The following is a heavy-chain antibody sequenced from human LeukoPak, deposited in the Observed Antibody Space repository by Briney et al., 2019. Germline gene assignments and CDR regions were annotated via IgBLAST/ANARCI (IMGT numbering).Heavy chain of an antibody. J-gene: IGHJ4*02. V-gene: IGHV3-23*01. CDR1: GFTFSSYA. CDR2: ISGSGGST. D-gene: IGHD4-17*01. CDR3: AKILWSMTTVTTPFFDY. Sequence: PGGSLRLSCAASGFTFSSYAMSWVRQVPGKGLEWVSAISGSGGSTYYADSVKGRFTISRDNSKNTLYLQMNSLRAEDTAVYYCAKILWSMTTVTTPFFDYWGQGTLVTVSS.